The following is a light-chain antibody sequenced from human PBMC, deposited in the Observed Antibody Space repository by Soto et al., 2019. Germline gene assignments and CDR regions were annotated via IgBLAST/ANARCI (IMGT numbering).Light chain of an antibody. J-gene: IGLJ1*01. CDR2: EVS. CDR1: SSDVGGYNY. V-gene: IGLV2-14*01. CDR3: SSYTSSSTEV. Sequence: QSVLTQPASVSGSPGQSITISCTGTSSDVGGYNYVSWYQQHPGKAPKLMIYEVSNRPSGVSNRFSGSKSGNTASLTISGLQAEDEADYYCSSYTSSSTEVLGTGTKLTVI.